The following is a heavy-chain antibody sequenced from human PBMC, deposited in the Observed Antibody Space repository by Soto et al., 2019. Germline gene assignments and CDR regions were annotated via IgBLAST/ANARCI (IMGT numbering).Heavy chain of an antibody. Sequence: EVQLLESGGGLVQPGGSLRLSCAASGFTFSSYAMNWVRQAPGKGLEWVSVISGSGGSTYYADAVKGRFTISRDNSKNALYLQMNSLRAEDTAVYYCAKRTVGWYFDLWGRGTLVTVSS. CDR3: AKRTVGWYFDL. J-gene: IGHJ2*01. V-gene: IGHV3-23*01. CDR2: ISGSGGST. CDR1: GFTFSSYA. D-gene: IGHD4-17*01.